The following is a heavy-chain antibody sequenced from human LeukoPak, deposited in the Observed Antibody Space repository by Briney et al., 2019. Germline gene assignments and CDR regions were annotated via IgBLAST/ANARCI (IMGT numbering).Heavy chain of an antibody. Sequence: PGGSLRLSCAASGFTFSSYAMSWVRQAPGKGLEWVSAISGSGGNTYSADSLKGRFTISRDNSKNTVYLLMNSLRVEDTAVYYCATHSAWEDYFDYWGQGTLVTVSS. CDR1: GFTFSSYA. J-gene: IGHJ4*02. CDR2: ISGSGGNT. D-gene: IGHD1-26*01. CDR3: ATHSAWEDYFDY. V-gene: IGHV3-23*01.